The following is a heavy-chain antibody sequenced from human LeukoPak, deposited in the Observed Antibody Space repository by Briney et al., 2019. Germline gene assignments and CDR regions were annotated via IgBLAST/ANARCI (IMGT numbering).Heavy chain of an antibody. D-gene: IGHD1-14*01. CDR3: ASSQKPVNWFDP. CDR2: IYTSGST. J-gene: IGHJ5*02. V-gene: IGHV4-4*09. Sequence: SETLSLTCTVSGGSISSYYWSWIRQPPGKGLEWIGYIYTSGSTNYNPSLKSRVTISVDTSKSQFSLKLSSVTAADTAVYYCASSQKPVNWFDPWGKGTLVTVSS. CDR1: GGSISSYY.